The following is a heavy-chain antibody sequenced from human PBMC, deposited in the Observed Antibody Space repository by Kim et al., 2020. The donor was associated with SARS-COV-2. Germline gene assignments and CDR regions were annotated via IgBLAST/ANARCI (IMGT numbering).Heavy chain of an antibody. D-gene: IGHD2-15*01. Sequence: YADTVKGRFTISGDNAKNSLYLQMNSLRAEDTAVYYCARGTGYCSGGSCYLVYWGQGTLVTVSS. J-gene: IGHJ4*02. CDR3: ARGTGYCSGGSCYLVY. V-gene: IGHV3-21*01.